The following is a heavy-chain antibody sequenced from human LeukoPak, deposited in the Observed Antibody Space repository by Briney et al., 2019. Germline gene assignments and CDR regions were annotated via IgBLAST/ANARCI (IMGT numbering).Heavy chain of an antibody. CDR1: GGTFSSYA. V-gene: IGHV1-69*05. J-gene: IGHJ5*02. CDR2: IIPIFGTA. CDR3: ARRRGEYSSSHWFDP. D-gene: IGHD6-6*01. Sequence: SVKVSCKASGGTFSSYAISWVRQAPGQGLEWMGGIIPIFGTANYAQKFRGRVTITTDESTSTAYMELSSLRSEDTAVYYCARRRGEYSSSHWFDPWGQGTLVTVSS.